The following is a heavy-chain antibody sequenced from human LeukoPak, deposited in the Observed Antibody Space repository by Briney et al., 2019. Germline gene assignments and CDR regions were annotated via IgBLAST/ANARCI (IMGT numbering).Heavy chain of an antibody. CDR3: ARLSYDSGTHYTCYEY. V-gene: IGHV3-64*01. CDR1: GITFSTSV. J-gene: IGHJ4*02. D-gene: IGHD3-10*01. Sequence: GGSLRLSCEVSGITFSTSVMHWVRQGPGKGLEYVSGISDNGVGTYYASSVKGRFTISRDNSKNTLYLQMNSLRADDTAVYYCARLSYDSGTHYTCYEYWGQGTLVTVSS. CDR2: ISDNGVGT.